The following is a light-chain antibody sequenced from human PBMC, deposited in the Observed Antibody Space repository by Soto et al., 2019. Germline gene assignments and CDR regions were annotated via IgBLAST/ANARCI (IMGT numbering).Light chain of an antibody. J-gene: IGLJ2*01. CDR1: SSDVGGYNY. CDR2: EVT. V-gene: IGLV2-8*01. Sequence: QSALTQPPSASGSPGQSVTISCTGTSSDVGGYNYVSWYQQHPGKAPKLMIYEVTKRPSGVPDRFSGSKSGNTASLTISGLRAEDESDYYCSSYTSSNTLIFGGGTKLTVL. CDR3: SSYTSSNTLI.